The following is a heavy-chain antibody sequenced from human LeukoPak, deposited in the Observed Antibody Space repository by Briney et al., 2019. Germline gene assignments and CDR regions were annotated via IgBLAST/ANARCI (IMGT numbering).Heavy chain of an antibody. Sequence: ASVKVSCKASGYTFTSYYIHWVRQAPGQGLEWMGIINPSGGSTSYAQKFQGRVTMTRDTSTSTVYMELSSLRSEDTAVYYCASSAPWWVVTANDAFDIWGQGTMVTVSS. CDR2: INPSGGST. CDR1: GYTFTSYY. CDR3: ASSAPWWVVTANDAFDI. J-gene: IGHJ3*02. D-gene: IGHD2-21*02. V-gene: IGHV1-46*01.